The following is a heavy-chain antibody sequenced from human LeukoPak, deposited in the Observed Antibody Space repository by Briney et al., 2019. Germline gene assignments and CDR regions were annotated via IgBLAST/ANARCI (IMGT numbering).Heavy chain of an antibody. CDR3: AKPPSMIIVVPLDF. J-gene: IGHJ4*02. CDR1: GFTFSNYG. V-gene: IGHV3-23*01. D-gene: IGHD3-22*01. CDR2: ISGSGAST. Sequence: GGSLRLSCAASGFTFSNYGMSWVRQAPGKGLEWVSAISGSGASTYYADSVKGRFSISRDNSKNTLYLQMNGLRAGDTAVYYCAKPPSMIIVVPLDFWGQGTLVTVSS.